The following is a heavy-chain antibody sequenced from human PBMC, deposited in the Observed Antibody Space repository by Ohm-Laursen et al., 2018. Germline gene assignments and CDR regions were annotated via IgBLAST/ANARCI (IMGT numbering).Heavy chain of an antibody. D-gene: IGHD2-8*02. J-gene: IGHJ6*02. Sequence: SDTLSLTCTVSGGSISSYYWSWIRQPPGKGLEWIGYIYYSGSTNYNPSLKSRVTISVDTSKNQFSLKLSSVTAADTAVYYCARDTGDYGMDVWGQGTTVTVSS. V-gene: IGHV4-59*01. CDR1: GGSISSYY. CDR2: IYYSGST. CDR3: ARDTGDYGMDV.